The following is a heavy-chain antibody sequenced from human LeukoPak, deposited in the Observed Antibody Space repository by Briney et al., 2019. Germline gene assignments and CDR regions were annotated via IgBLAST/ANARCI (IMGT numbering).Heavy chain of an antibody. J-gene: IGHJ4*02. CDR2: ISSSSSYI. V-gene: IGHV3-21*01. Sequence: GGSLRLSCAASGFTFSSYEMNWVRQAPGKGLEWVSSISSSSSYIYYADSVKGRFTISRDNSKNTLYLQMNSLTSEDTAVYYCAKVKTDILIPDSWGQGTLVTVSS. CDR3: AKVKTDILIPDS. CDR1: GFTFSSYE. D-gene: IGHD2-21*02.